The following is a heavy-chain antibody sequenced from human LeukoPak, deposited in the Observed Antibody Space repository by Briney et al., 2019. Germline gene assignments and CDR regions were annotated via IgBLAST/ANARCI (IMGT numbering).Heavy chain of an antibody. CDR3: AKGTSTWALDP. V-gene: IGHV3-43*02. CDR2: IIGVWGST. Sequence: GGCVRLSCAAAGFTFDDYAMHGARQAPGKGLECGSRIIGVWGSTYYADPLKGRFNISRDNSKNPLYLHMNSLRTQHNALYYCAKGTSTWALDPWGKGTVDTVSS. D-gene: IGHD1-1*01. J-gene: IGHJ5*02. CDR1: GFTFDDYA.